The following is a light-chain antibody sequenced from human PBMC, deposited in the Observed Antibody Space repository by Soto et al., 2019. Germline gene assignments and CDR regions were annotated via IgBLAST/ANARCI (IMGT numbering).Light chain of an antibody. CDR2: GAS. J-gene: IGKJ1*01. Sequence: EIGLTQSPAALSVSPWERATLSCTASQSVSSNLAWYQQKPCQAPRLLIYGASTRATGIPARFSGSGSGTEFTLTISSLQSEDFAVYYCQQYNNWPQTFGQGTKVDI. CDR1: QSVSSN. CDR3: QQYNNWPQT. V-gene: IGKV3-15*01.